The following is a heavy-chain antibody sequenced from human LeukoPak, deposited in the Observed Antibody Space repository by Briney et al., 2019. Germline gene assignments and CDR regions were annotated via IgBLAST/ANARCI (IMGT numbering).Heavy chain of an antibody. D-gene: IGHD6-13*01. CDR3: ARDKTYSSSWYGCDY. V-gene: IGHV3-7*03. J-gene: IGHJ4*02. CDR1: EFTFSSYW. CDR2: IKEDGSEK. Sequence: GGSLRLSCAASEFTFSSYWMSWVRQAPGKGLEWVANIKEDGSEKYYVDTVKGRFTIYRDNARNSLYLQMTSLRAEETPVYYCARDKTYSSSWYGCDYWGQGTLVTVSS.